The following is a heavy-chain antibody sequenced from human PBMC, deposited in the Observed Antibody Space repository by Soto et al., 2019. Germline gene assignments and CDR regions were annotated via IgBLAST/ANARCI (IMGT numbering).Heavy chain of an antibody. CDR1: GFTFSSYG. J-gene: IGHJ4*02. CDR2: ISYDGSNK. V-gene: IGHV3-30*18. CDR3: AKASIVGTSRDYFDS. D-gene: IGHD1-26*01. Sequence: QVQLVESGGGVVQPGRSLRLSCAASGFTFSSYGMHWVRQAPGKGLEWVVVISYDGSNKYYGDSVKGRFTISRDNSENTLYLQMNSLSAEDTAVYYCAKASIVGTSRDYFDSWGQGTLVTVSS.